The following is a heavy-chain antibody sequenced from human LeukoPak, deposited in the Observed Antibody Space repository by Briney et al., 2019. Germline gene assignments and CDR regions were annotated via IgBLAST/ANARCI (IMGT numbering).Heavy chain of an antibody. V-gene: IGHV3-23*01. J-gene: IGHJ4*02. D-gene: IGHD6-6*01. CDR2: ISDSGATI. CDR3: AKIRAARPGY. CDR1: GLTFSRYG. Sequence: TGGSLRLSCEACGLTFSRYGMNWVRQAPGKGLEWVSGISDSGATIYYADSVKGRFTISRDNSKNMLYLQMHSLRPEDTAIYYCAKIRAARPGYWGQGTLVTVSS.